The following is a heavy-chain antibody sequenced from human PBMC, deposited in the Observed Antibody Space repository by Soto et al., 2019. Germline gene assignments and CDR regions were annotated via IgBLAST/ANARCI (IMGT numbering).Heavy chain of an antibody. CDR1: GGSISSGGYS. V-gene: IGHV4-30-2*01. D-gene: IGHD3-9*01. CDR3: AGARYFDWLAQEYNWFDP. Sequence: SETLSLTCAVSGGSISSGGYSWSWIRQPPGKGLEWIGYIYHSGSPYYNPSLKSRVTISVDRSKNQFSLKLSSVTAADTAVYYCAGARYFDWLAQEYNWFDPWGQGTLVTVSS. CDR2: IYHSGSP. J-gene: IGHJ5*02.